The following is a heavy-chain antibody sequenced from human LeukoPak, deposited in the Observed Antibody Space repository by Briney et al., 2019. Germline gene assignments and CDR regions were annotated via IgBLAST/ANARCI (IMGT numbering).Heavy chain of an antibody. D-gene: IGHD1-1*01. J-gene: IGHJ4*02. CDR1: GFTFSSFG. CDR3: AKDWGTTATTGWLFDS. Sequence: GGSLRLSCGASGFTFSSFGMHWLRQAPGKGLEWVAIIWYDGSDKYYSESVKGRFTISRDNSKNTLYLQMNSLRAEDTAMYYCAKDWGTTATTGWLFDSWGQGTLVTVSS. CDR2: IWYDGSDK. V-gene: IGHV3-33*06.